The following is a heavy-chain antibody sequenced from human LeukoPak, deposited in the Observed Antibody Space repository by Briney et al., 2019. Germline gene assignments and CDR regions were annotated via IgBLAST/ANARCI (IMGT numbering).Heavy chain of an antibody. Sequence: GGSLRLSCTASGFTFINYSMDWVRQAPGKGLEWVSSISTNSAFIYYADSVRGRFTISRDNGKNSLYLQMNSLRAEDTAVYYCARAHYYDSSGLDYWGQGTLVTVSS. CDR3: ARAHYYDSSGLDY. CDR2: ISTNSAFI. J-gene: IGHJ4*02. D-gene: IGHD3-22*01. CDR1: GFTFINYS. V-gene: IGHV3-21*01.